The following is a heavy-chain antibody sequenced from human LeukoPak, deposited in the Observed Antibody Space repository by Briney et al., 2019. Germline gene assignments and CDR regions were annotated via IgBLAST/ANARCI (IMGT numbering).Heavy chain of an antibody. CDR3: ARGLPVVVVPAAYYYYGMDV. V-gene: IGHV4-34*01. Sequence: PSETLSLTCAVYGGSFSGYYWSWIRQPPGKGLEWIGEINHSGSTNYNPSLKSRVTISVDTSKNQFSLKLSSVTAADTAVYYCARGLPVVVVPAAYYYYGMDVWGQGTTVTVSS. CDR1: GGSFSGYY. CDR2: INHSGST. D-gene: IGHD2-2*01. J-gene: IGHJ6*02.